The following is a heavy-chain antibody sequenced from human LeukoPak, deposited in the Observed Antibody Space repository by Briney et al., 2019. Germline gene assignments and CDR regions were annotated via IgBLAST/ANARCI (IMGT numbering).Heavy chain of an antibody. CDR2: ISSASNTI. Sequence: GGSLRLSCAASGFTFSSYSMNWVRQAPGKGLEWVSYISSASNTIYYADSVKGRFTISRDNAKNPLYLQMNGLRAEDTAMYYCARDGWFGDYNWFDPWGQGTLVTVSS. V-gene: IGHV3-48*01. D-gene: IGHD3-10*01. CDR1: GFTFSSYS. CDR3: ARDGWFGDYNWFDP. J-gene: IGHJ5*02.